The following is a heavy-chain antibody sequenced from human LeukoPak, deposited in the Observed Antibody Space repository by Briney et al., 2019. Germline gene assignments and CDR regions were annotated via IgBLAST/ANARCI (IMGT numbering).Heavy chain of an antibody. Sequence: PGGSLRLSCAAPGFTFSSYAMSWVRQAPGKGLEWVSAISGSGGSTYYADSVKGRFTISRDNSKNTLYLQMNSLRAEDTAVYYCAKVSDIVVVPAAISGGWFDPWGQGTLVTVSS. CDR3: AKVSDIVVVPAAISGGWFDP. D-gene: IGHD2-2*01. CDR2: ISGSGGST. CDR1: GFTFSSYA. J-gene: IGHJ5*02. V-gene: IGHV3-23*01.